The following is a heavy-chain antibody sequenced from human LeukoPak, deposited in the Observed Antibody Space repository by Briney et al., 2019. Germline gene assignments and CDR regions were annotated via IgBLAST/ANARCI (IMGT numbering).Heavy chain of an antibody. Sequence: SETLSLTCTVSAGSFSSTSYYWGWIRQPPGKGLEWIGSTSYSGNTDYNPSLKSRVTISVDTSKNQFSLKLSSVTAADTAVYYCARGLTYYYGSGSYWGGRYFDYWGQGTLVTVSS. D-gene: IGHD3-10*01. J-gene: IGHJ4*02. CDR3: ARGLTYYYGSGSYWGGRYFDY. V-gene: IGHV4-39*07. CDR1: AGSFSSTSYY. CDR2: TSYSGNT.